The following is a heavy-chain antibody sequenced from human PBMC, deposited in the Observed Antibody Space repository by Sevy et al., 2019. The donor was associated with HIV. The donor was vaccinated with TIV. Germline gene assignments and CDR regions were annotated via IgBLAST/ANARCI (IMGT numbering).Heavy chain of an antibody. V-gene: IGHV3-48*02. CDR2: ISRRSTTI. J-gene: IGHJ4*02. Sequence: GGSLRLSCAASGFPFSNYNMNWVRQTPGRGLEWVSYISRRSTTIYYADSVKGRFTISRDNGKSSLYLQMNALRDEDTAVYYGARETPISAYNDFWGQGTLVTVSS. D-gene: IGHD3-16*01. CDR3: ARETPISAYNDF. CDR1: GFPFSNYN.